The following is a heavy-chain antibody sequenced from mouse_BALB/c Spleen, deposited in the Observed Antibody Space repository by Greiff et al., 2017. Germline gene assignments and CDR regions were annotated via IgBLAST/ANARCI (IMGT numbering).Heavy chain of an antibody. J-gene: IGHJ2*01. Sequence: VQLQQSGPELVKPGASVKISCKASGYSFTGYYMHWVKQSHVKSLEWIGRINPYNGATSYNQNFKDKASLTVDKSSSTAYMELHSLTSEDSAVYYCAIMITPSYWGQGTTLTVSA. V-gene: IGHV1-31*01. CDR1: GYSFTGYY. CDR3: AIMITPSY. D-gene: IGHD2-4*01. CDR2: INPYNGAT.